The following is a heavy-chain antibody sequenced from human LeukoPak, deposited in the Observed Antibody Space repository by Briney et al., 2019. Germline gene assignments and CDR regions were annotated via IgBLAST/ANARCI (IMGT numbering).Heavy chain of an antibody. Sequence: PGGSLRLSCAASGFTFSSYSMNWVRQAPGKGLEWVSSISSSSSYIYYADSVKGRFTISRDNAKNSLYLQMNSLRAEDTAVYYCAMSNYYDSGGYYYYYYGMDVWGQGTTVTVSS. CDR1: GFTFSSYS. V-gene: IGHV3-21*01. CDR3: AMSNYYDSGGYYYYYYGMDV. CDR2: ISSSSSYI. J-gene: IGHJ6*02. D-gene: IGHD3-22*01.